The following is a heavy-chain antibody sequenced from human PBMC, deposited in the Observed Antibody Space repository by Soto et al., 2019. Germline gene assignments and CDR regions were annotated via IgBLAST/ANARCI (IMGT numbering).Heavy chain of an antibody. J-gene: IGHJ6*03. CDR2: IYFSGKT. V-gene: IGHV4-39*01. Sequence: QLQLQESGPGLVKPSETLSLTCAVSGGSVRSSRYYWGGIRQPPGKGLEWIGNIYFSGKTYYNPSLKGRFTMSLDTSTNQFSLRLTSVTAADTPVYYFARLDYSNLSSTYYYSMDIWGKGTTVTVSS. CDR1: GGSVRSSRYY. D-gene: IGHD4-4*01. CDR3: ARLDYSNLSSTYYYSMDI.